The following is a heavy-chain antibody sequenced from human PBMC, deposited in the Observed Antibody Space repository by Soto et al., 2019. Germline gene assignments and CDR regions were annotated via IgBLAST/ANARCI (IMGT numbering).Heavy chain of an antibody. V-gene: IGHV3-66*04. J-gene: IGHJ4*02. CDR3: ARLSCTSTGCIDY. Sequence: EVQLVESGGDLVQPGGSLRLSCAASGFTVSSNCMSWVRQAPGKGLEWVSVIFSGGSTFYADSVKGRFTLYRDSSQNTVHLQMNSLRAEDTAVYYCARLSCTSTGCIDYWGQGTLVTVSS. D-gene: IGHD2-2*01. CDR2: IFSGGST. CDR1: GFTVSSNC.